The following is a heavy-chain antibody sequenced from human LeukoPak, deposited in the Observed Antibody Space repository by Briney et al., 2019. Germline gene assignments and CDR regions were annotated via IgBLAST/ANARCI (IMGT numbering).Heavy chain of an antibody. CDR3: ATRKTYSSGWYYDQDY. CDR1: GFTCNSYA. J-gene: IGHJ4*02. CDR2: ISGSDGST. V-gene: IGHV3-23*01. Sequence: GGSLRRSCAASGFTCNSYAMSWVGQAPGKGLEGGSAISGSDGSTYYADSGKGRFTISRDNSTNTLYLPMNSRRAEDTAVCYCATRKTYSSGWYYDQDYSGEGTLVTVSS. D-gene: IGHD6-19*01.